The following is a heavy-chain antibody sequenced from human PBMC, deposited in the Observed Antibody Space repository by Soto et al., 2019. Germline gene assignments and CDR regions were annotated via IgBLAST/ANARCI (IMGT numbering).Heavy chain of an antibody. Sequence: SVPDSFKASRWTFSAYGITWVRQAPGRGVEWMGWISAYSGNTNYAQKLQGRLTVTTDTSTNTAYMDLRSLRYDDTAVYYCARVVKAGDYGDYGRYYFDYWGQGTQVTVSS. CDR2: ISAYSGNT. J-gene: IGHJ4*02. CDR1: RWTFSAYG. CDR3: ARVVKAGDYGDYGRYYFDY. D-gene: IGHD4-17*01. V-gene: IGHV1-18*04.